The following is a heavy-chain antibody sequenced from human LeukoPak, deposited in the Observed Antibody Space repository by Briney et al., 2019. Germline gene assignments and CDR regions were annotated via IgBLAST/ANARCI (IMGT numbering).Heavy chain of an antibody. CDR1: GFTFSSYA. V-gene: IGHV3-23*01. J-gene: IGHJ6*02. CDR3: VRGRGMDV. Sequence: PGGSLRLSCAASGFTFSSYAMSWVRQAPGKGLEWVSAISGSGGSTYYADSVKGRFTISRDNAKNSLYLQMNSLRVEDTAVYYCVRGRGMDVWGQGTTVTVSS. CDR2: ISGSGGST.